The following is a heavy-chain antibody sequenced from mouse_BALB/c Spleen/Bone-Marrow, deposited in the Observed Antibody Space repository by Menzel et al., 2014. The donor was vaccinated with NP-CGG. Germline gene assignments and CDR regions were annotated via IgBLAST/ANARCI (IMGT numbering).Heavy chain of an antibody. CDR1: GFPFSSYT. D-gene: IGHD4-1*01. V-gene: IGHV5-12-2*01. J-gene: IGHJ3*01. CDR2: ITNGGGST. CDR3: ATLTGTSY. Sequence: EVMLVESGGGLVQPGGSLKLSCAASGFPFSSYTMSWVRQTPEKRLEWVAFITNGGGSTYYPDTLKGRFTISRDDAKNTLYLQMSSLKSEDTAMYYCATLTGTSYWGQGTPVTVSA.